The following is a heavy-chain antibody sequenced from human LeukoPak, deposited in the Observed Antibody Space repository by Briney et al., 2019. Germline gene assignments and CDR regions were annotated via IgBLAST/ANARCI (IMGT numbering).Heavy chain of an antibody. Sequence: GSLRLSCAVSGITLSNYGMSWVRQAPGKGLEWVAGISGSGGGTTYAYSVKGRFTISRDNAKNTLFLQMNSLRADDTAVYFCAKRGVVIRVILVGFHKEAYYFDSWGQGALVTVSS. CDR1: GITLSNYG. V-gene: IGHV3-23*01. CDR2: ISGSGGGT. D-gene: IGHD3-22*01. CDR3: AKRGVVIRVILVGFHKEAYYFDS. J-gene: IGHJ4*02.